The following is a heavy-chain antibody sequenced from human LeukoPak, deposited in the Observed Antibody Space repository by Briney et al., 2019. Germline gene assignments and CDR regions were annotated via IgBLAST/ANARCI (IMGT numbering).Heavy chain of an antibody. J-gene: IGHJ4*02. Sequence: QPGGSLRLSCAASGFTFSSYWMHWVRQAPGKGLVWVSRINSDGSSTSYADSVKGRFTISRDNAKNTLYLQMNSLRAEDTAVYYCARGRDGYNCYDYWGQGTLVTVSS. CDR3: ARGRDGYNCYDY. D-gene: IGHD5-24*01. V-gene: IGHV3-74*01. CDR2: INSDGSST. CDR1: GFTFSSYW.